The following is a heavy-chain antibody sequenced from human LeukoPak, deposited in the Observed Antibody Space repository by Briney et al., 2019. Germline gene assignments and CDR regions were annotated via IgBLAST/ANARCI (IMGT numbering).Heavy chain of an antibody. Sequence: PGRSLRLSCAASGFTFSSYGMHWVRQAPGKGLEWVAVIWYDGSNKYYADSVKGRFTISRDNSKNTLYLQMNSLRAEDTAVYYCARVSYSYGSYYFDYWGQGTLVTVSS. CDR3: ARVSYSYGSYYFDY. D-gene: IGHD5-18*01. V-gene: IGHV3-33*08. J-gene: IGHJ4*02. CDR2: IWYDGSNK. CDR1: GFTFSSYG.